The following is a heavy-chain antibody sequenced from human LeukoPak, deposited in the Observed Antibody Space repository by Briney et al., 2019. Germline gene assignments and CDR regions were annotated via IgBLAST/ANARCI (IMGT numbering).Heavy chain of an antibody. J-gene: IGHJ6*02. Sequence: VASVNVSCKASGGTFSSYAISWVRQAPGQGLEWMGRIIPILGIANYAQKFQGRVTITADKSTSTAYMELSSLRSEDTAVHYCAKDTVIDGYYYGMDVWGQGTTVTVSS. D-gene: IGHD2-8*01. V-gene: IGHV1-69*04. CDR1: GGTFSSYA. CDR3: AKDTVIDGYYYGMDV. CDR2: IIPILGIA.